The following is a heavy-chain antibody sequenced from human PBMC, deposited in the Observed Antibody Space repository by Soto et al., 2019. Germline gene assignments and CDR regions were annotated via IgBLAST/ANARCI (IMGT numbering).Heavy chain of an antibody. CDR3: ARTGKFYYYDMSGLPFDP. Sequence: PSETLSLTCAVSGDSLTGDNWWGWVRQPPGKGVEWIGEIHHSGATNYNPSLKRRVSISLDKSKNQFSLKLTSVTAADTAVYFCARTGKFYYYDMSGLPFDPWGPGVLVTVSS. V-gene: IGHV4-4*02. CDR1: GDSLTGDNW. D-gene: IGHD3-22*01. CDR2: IHHSGAT. J-gene: IGHJ5*02.